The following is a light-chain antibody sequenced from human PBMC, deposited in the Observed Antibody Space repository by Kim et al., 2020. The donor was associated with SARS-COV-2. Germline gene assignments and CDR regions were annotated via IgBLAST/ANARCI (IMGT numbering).Light chain of an antibody. CDR3: QVWDSSSDHPV. J-gene: IGLJ3*02. CDR1: NIGSKS. V-gene: IGLV3-21*04. CDR2: DDS. Sequence: SYELTQPPSVSVAPGKTARITWGGNNIGSKSVHWYQQKPGQAPVLVIYDDSDRPSGNPERFSGSNSGNTATLTISRVEAGDEADYYCQVWDSSSDHPVFGGGTQLTVL.